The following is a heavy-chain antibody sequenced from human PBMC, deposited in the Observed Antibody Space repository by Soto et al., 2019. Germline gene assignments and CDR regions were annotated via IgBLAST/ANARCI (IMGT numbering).Heavy chain of an antibody. CDR3: AKDRMGAGVRGYFDY. Sequence: VQLAESGGGVVQPGQSLRLSCAGSGFTFSSYGMDWVRQAPGKGLEWVAVISYDGSNKYYADSVKGRFTISRDNSKNTLYLQMSSLRADDTAVYYCAKDRMGAGVRGYFDYWGQGTLVTVSS. V-gene: IGHV3-30*18. D-gene: IGHD3-10*01. CDR1: GFTFSSYG. CDR2: ISYDGSNK. J-gene: IGHJ4*02.